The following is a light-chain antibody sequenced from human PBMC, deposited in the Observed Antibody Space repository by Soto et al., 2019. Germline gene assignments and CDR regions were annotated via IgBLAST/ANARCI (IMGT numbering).Light chain of an antibody. V-gene: IGLV2-8*01. CDR2: QVN. Sequence: QSVLTQPPSASGSPGQSVAISCAGTSSDVGAYNSVSWYQQHPGKAPKLMIYQVNKRPSGVPDRFSGSKSGNTASLTVSGLQAEDVFNYSWSTYAYSITLYV. CDR3: STYAYSITLYV. J-gene: IGLJ1*01. CDR1: SSDVGAYNS.